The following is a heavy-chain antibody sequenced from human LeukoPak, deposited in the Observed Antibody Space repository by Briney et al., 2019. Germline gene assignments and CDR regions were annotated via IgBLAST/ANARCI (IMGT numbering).Heavy chain of an antibody. CDR3: AKEFRRNNVLRYFDWLTHGNAFDI. D-gene: IGHD3-9*01. J-gene: IGHJ3*02. CDR1: GFTFSSYG. V-gene: IGHV3-23*01. CDR2: ISGSGGST. Sequence: PGGTLRLSCAASGFTFSSYGMSWVRQAPGKGLEWVSAISGSGGSTYYADSVKGRFTISRDNSKNTLYLQMNSLRAEDTAVYYCAKEFRRNNVLRYFDWLTHGNAFDIWGQGTMVTVSS.